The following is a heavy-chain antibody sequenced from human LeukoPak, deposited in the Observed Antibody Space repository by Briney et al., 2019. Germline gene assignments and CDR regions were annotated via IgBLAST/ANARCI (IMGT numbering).Heavy chain of an antibody. CDR2: IYYTGSS. D-gene: IGHD3-10*01. V-gene: IGHV4-59*01. Sequence: PSETLSLTCTVSGDSISSYYWTWIRQPPGKGLEWIGYIYYTGSSYYNPSLKSRATTSIDMSKNQFSLKLSSVTAADTAVYYCAGYGSGSYYKAFDFWGQGILVTVSS. CDR1: GDSISSYY. CDR3: AGYGSGSYYKAFDF. J-gene: IGHJ4*02.